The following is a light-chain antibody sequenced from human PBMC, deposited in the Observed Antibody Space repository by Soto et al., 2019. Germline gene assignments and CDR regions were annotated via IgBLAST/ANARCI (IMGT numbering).Light chain of an antibody. V-gene: IGLV2-14*03. J-gene: IGLJ2*01. CDR1: SSDVGGHNF. CDR2: DVR. Sequence: QSALTQPASVSGSPGQSITISCTGTSSDVGGHNFVSWYQQHPGRAPKLMIYDVRNRPSGVSNRCSGSKSANTASLVISGRQAEDEADYYCSSYSGSDTLVVGGGTKLTVL. CDR3: SSYSGSDTLV.